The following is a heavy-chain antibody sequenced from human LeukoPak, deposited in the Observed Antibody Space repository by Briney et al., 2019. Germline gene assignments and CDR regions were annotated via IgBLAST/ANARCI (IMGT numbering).Heavy chain of an antibody. V-gene: IGHV1-18*01. CDR1: GYTLSDYG. Sequence: SSVKVSRKSSGYTLSDYGFTWVRQAPGHGLEWMGWISAYNGNTNYAQKFQGRVTMTTDTSTSKAYVELRSLRSDDTAMYFCARDGNRAGQGYYYYGMDVWGQGTTVTVSS. CDR2: ISAYNGNT. CDR3: ARDGNRAGQGYYYYGMDV. J-gene: IGHJ6*02. D-gene: IGHD6-13*01.